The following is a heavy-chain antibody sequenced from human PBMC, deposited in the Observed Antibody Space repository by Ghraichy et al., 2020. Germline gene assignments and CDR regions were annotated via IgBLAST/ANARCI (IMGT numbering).Heavy chain of an antibody. CDR1: GGSFSGYY. V-gene: IGHV4-34*01. D-gene: IGHD4-23*01. CDR2: INHSGST. Sequence: SETLSLTCAVYGGSFSGYYWSWIRQPPGKGLEWIGEINHSGSTTYNPSLKSRVTISVDTSKNQFSLKLSSVTAADTAVYYCARPRGKLFDYGMDVWGQGTTVTVSS. CDR3: ARPRGKLFDYGMDV. J-gene: IGHJ6*02.